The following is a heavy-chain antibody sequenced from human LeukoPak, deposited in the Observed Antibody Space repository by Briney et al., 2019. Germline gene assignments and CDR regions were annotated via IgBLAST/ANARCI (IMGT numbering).Heavy chain of an antibody. D-gene: IGHD6-13*01. J-gene: IGHJ4*02. CDR3: AKRSSSWHFDY. CDR1: GFTFSSYA. CDR2: ISGGGGST. Sequence: GGSLRLSCAASGFTFSSYAMSWVRQAPGKGLEWVSGISGGGGSTYYADSVKGRFTIFRDNSKNTLYLQMNSLRAEDTAVYYCAKRSSSWHFDYWGQGTLVTVSS. V-gene: IGHV3-23*01.